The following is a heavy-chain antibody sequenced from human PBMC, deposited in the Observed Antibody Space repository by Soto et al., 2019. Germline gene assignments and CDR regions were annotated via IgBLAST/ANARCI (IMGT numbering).Heavy chain of an antibody. CDR3: ARGAVVNFDS. CDR1: GGSISSGGSS. Sequence: PSETLSLTCAFSGGSISSGGSSWTWIRQPPGKGLEWIGYIYHSGSTYYNPSLKSRVTISVDRSKNQFSLKLTSVTAADTAVYYCARGAVVNFDSWGQGTLVTVSS. V-gene: IGHV4-30-2*01. J-gene: IGHJ4*02. CDR2: IYHSGST. D-gene: IGHD3-22*01.